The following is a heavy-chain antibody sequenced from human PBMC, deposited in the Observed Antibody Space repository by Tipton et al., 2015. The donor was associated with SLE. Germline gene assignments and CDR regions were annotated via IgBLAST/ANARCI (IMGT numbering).Heavy chain of an antibody. D-gene: IGHD6-19*01. V-gene: IGHV3-33*01. CDR1: GFTFSSYG. J-gene: IGHJ6*02. CDR2: IRYDGSNK. CDR3: ARDGGWDYYGMDV. Sequence: RSLRLSCAASGFTFSSYGMHWVRQAPGKGLEWVAFIRYDGSNKYYADSVKGRFTISRDNAKNSLYLQMNSLRAEDTAVYYCARDGGWDYYGMDVWGQGTTVTVSS.